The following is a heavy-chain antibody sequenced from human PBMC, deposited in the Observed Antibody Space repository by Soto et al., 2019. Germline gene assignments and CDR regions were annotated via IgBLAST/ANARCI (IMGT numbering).Heavy chain of an antibody. D-gene: IGHD2-15*01. CDR1: GFTFSSYG. Sequence: QVQLVESGGGVVQPGRSLRLSCAASGFTFSSYGMHWVRQAPGKGLEWVAVISYDGSNKYYADSVKGRFTISRDNSKNTLYHHMNSLRAEETAVYYCAKDLRYCSGCSCYRYDGFDIWGQGTMVTVSS. CDR3: AKDLRYCSGCSCYRYDGFDI. CDR2: ISYDGSNK. V-gene: IGHV3-30*18. J-gene: IGHJ3*02.